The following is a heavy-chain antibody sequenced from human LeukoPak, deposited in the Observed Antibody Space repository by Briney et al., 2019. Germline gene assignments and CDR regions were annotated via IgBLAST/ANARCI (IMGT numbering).Heavy chain of an antibody. V-gene: IGHV4-34*01. Sequence: SETLSLTCTVSGGSISSYYWSWIRQPPGKGLEWIGEINQSGSTNYNPSLKSRVTISVDTSKNQFSLKVTSVTAADTAVYYCARGQWKLPGYWGQGTLVSVSS. CDR2: INQSGST. CDR3: ARGQWKLPGY. D-gene: IGHD2-15*01. J-gene: IGHJ4*02. CDR1: GGSISSYY.